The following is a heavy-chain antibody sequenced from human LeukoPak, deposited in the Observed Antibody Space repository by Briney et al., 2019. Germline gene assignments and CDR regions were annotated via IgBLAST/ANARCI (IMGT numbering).Heavy chain of an antibody. V-gene: IGHV3-33*01. Sequence: QPGGSLRLSCAASGFTFSSYGMHWVRQAPGKGLEWVAVIWYDGSNKYYADSVKGRFTISRDNSKNTLYLQMNSLRAEDTAVYYCAREMAAAGSFDYWGQGTLVTVSS. CDR3: AREMAAAGSFDY. CDR2: IWYDGSNK. CDR1: GFTFSSYG. D-gene: IGHD6-13*01. J-gene: IGHJ4*02.